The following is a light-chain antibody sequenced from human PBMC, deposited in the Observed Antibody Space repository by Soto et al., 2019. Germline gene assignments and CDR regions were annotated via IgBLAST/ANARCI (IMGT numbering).Light chain of an antibody. CDR3: QQYNNWPPIT. V-gene: IGKV3-15*01. CDR1: QSVSGD. J-gene: IGKJ5*01. Sequence: EIVLTQSPATLSVSPGERATLSCSASQSVSGDLAWYHHKPGQAPRLLIYDASTRALDTPARFAGSGAGTEFTLTISSLQSEDFAVYYCQQYNNWPPITFGQGTRLEIK. CDR2: DAS.